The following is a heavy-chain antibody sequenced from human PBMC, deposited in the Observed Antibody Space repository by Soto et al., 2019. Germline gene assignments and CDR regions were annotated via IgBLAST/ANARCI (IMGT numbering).Heavy chain of an antibody. CDR3: ARSRSGAVPDSLGF. CDR1: GFTFSRFA. D-gene: IGHD3-10*01. Sequence: PGGSLRLSCAASGFTFSRFAIHWVRQAPGKGLEWVAVISKDGGVKYYADSVKGRFTISRDNSESTLFLQMNSLTNEDTAVYHCARSRSGAVPDSLGFWGQGTLVTVSS. J-gene: IGHJ4*02. V-gene: IGHV3-30-3*01. CDR2: ISKDGGVK.